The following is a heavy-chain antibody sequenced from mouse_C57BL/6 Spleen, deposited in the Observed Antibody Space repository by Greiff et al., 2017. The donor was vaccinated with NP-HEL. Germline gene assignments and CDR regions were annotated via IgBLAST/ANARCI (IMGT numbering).Heavy chain of an antibody. Sequence: VQLQQSGPELVKPGASVKISCKASGYTFTDYYMNWVKQSHGKSLEWIGDINPNNGGTSYNQKFKGKATLTVDKSSSTAYMELRSLTSEDSAVYYCARWGYGSSHYFDYWGQGTTLTVSS. CDR2: INPNNGGT. CDR3: ARWGYGSSHYFDY. J-gene: IGHJ2*01. D-gene: IGHD1-1*01. CDR1: GYTFTDYY. V-gene: IGHV1-26*01.